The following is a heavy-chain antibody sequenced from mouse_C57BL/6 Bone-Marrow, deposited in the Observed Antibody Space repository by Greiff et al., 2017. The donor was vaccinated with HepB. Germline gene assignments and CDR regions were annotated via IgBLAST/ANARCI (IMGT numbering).Heavy chain of an antibody. CDR2: ISYDGSN. CDR3: ARDDYYGSSYYFDY. J-gene: IGHJ2*01. V-gene: IGHV3-6*01. Sequence: DVQLQESGPGLVKPSQSLSLTCSVTGYSITSGYYWNWIRQFPGNKLEWMGYISYDGSNNYNPSLKNRISITRDTSKNQFFLKLDSVTTEDTATYYCARDDYYGSSYYFDYWGQGTTLTVSS. D-gene: IGHD1-1*01. CDR1: GYSITSGYY.